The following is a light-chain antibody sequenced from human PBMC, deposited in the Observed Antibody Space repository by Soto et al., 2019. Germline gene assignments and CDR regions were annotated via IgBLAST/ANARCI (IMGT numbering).Light chain of an antibody. CDR1: QRLLHSNGNNF. CDR3: MQALQTPYT. Sequence: EIVMTQSPPSLTVTPGEPASISCRSSQRLLHSNGNNFLDWYLQKPGQSPQLLIYLGFNRASGVPDRVSGSGAGTDFTLKISRVEAEDVGVYYCMQALQTPYTFGRGTKREIK. CDR2: LGF. V-gene: IGKV2-28*01. J-gene: IGKJ2*01.